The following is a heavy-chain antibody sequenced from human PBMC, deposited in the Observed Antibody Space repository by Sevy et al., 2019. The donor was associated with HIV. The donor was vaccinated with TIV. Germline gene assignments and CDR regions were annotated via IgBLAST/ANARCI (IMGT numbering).Heavy chain of an antibody. CDR1: GYTFTGYY. Sequence: ASVKVSCKASGYTFTGYYMHWVRQAPGQGLEWMGRINPNSGGTNYAQKFQGRVTMTRDTSISTAYMELSRLRSDDMAVYYCARELIVVVPAAMREGGYYYYYYGMDVWGQGTTVTVSS. D-gene: IGHD2-2*01. J-gene: IGHJ6*02. CDR2: INPNSGGT. V-gene: IGHV1-2*06. CDR3: ARELIVVVPAAMREGGYYYYYYGMDV.